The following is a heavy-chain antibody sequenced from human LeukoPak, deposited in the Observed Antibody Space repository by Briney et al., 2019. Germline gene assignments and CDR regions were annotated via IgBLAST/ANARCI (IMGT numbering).Heavy chain of an antibody. Sequence: GGSLRLSCAASGFTFSSYAMHWVRQAPGKGLEWVSVIAYDGSNKYYADSVKGRFTISRDNPKTTLYLHMNSLRAEDTAVYYCARAHNPHDKLWFGELLHYWGQGTLVTVSS. CDR3: ARAHNPHDKLWFGELLHY. CDR1: GFTFSSYA. CDR2: IAYDGSNK. J-gene: IGHJ4*02. V-gene: IGHV3-30-3*01. D-gene: IGHD3-10*01.